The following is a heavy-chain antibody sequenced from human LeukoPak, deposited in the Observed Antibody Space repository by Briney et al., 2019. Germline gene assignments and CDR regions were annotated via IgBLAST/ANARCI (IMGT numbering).Heavy chain of an antibody. D-gene: IGHD2-8*01. Sequence: GGSLRLSCAAFGFSFSSYAMTWVRQAPGKGLEWVSAISGSGGSTYYADSVKGRFTISRDNSKNTLFLQMNSLRAEDTAVYYCGKSDIILVYQPGSWSDPWGQGTLVTVSS. V-gene: IGHV3-23*01. CDR2: ISGSGGST. CDR1: GFSFSSYA. J-gene: IGHJ5*02. CDR3: GKSDIILVYQPGSWSDP.